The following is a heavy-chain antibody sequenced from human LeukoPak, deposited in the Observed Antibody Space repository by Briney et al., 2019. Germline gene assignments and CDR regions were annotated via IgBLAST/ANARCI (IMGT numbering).Heavy chain of an antibody. D-gene: IGHD2-2*01. CDR3: AKRHSSSTSCYRSYYFDY. Sequence: QSGGSLRLSCAASGFTFSSYAMSWVRQAPGKGLEWVSAISGSGGSTYYADSVKGRFTISRDNSKNTLYLQMNSLRAEDTAVYYCAKRHSSSTSCYRSYYFDYWGQGTLVTVSS. V-gene: IGHV3-23*01. CDR1: GFTFSSYA. CDR2: ISGSGGST. J-gene: IGHJ4*02.